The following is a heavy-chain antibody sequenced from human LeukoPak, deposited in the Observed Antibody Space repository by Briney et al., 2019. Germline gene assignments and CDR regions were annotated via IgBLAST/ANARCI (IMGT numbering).Heavy chain of an antibody. Sequence: GESLKISCKVSGYSFTSYCIGWVRQRPGKGLEWMGIYPGDSGPTYSPSFQGQVTISVDKSINTAYLQWSSLQASDTAMYYCGMSGDRVPLQDADFDVWGQGTMVTVST. J-gene: IGHJ3*01. CDR3: GMSGDRVPLQDADFDV. CDR2: YPGDSGP. CDR1: GYSFTSYC. V-gene: IGHV5-51*01. D-gene: IGHD1-26*01.